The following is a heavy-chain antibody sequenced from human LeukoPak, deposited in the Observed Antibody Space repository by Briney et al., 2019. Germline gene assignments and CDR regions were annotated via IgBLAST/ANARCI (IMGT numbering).Heavy chain of an antibody. CDR3: AKDRRGSRNSLDV. Sequence: ASVKVSCKASGYTFSTYGISWVRQAPGQGLEWMGWILPYSGNTNYAQKLQGRVSVTIDTSTTTAYMELRSLTSDDTAVYYCAKDRRGSRNSLDVWGQGTTITVSS. CDR2: ILPYSGNT. J-gene: IGHJ6*02. D-gene: IGHD3-16*01. V-gene: IGHV1-18*01. CDR1: GYTFSTYG.